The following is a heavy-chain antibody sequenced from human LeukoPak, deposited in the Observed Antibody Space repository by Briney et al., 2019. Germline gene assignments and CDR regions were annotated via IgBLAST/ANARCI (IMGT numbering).Heavy chain of an antibody. V-gene: IGHV3-23*01. D-gene: IGHD2-21*02. Sequence: HPGGSLRLSCAASGVTFRSYAMSGGRQAPGKGVEWGSAISGSGGTTYYPASVRGRFTISRDNSKNTLYLQMNSLRGEDTAIYYCAKGLINDCSALEYWGQGTLVTVSS. CDR1: GVTFRSYA. CDR3: AKGLINDCSALEY. J-gene: IGHJ4*02. CDR2: ISGSGGTT.